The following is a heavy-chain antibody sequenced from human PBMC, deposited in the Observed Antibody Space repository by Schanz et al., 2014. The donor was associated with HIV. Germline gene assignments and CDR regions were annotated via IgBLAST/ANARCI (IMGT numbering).Heavy chain of an antibody. J-gene: IGHJ6*02. D-gene: IGHD4-17*01. CDR3: ARIYGGNPSYYGMDV. CDR2: TSSDGTT. CDR1: GFAVSSNF. V-gene: IGHV3-66*01. Sequence: VQLVESGGGVVQPGGSLRLSCAASGFAVSSNFLNWVRQTPGKGLEWVSFTSSDGTTYYADSVKGRFTISRDNAKNSLYLQMNSLRDEDTAVYYCARIYGGNPSYYGMDVWGRGTLVTVSS.